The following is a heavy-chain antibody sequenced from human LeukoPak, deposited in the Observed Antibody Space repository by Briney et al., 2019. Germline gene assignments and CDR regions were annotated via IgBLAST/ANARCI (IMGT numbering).Heavy chain of an antibody. CDR2: IYYSGST. Sequence: SETLSLTCTVSGGSISSNTYSWGWIRQPPGKGLEWIGSIYYSGSTYYTPSLKSRVTISVDTSKNQFSLQLSSVTAADTAVYYCARLNKPGWFDPWGQGTLVTVSS. D-gene: IGHD1-14*01. J-gene: IGHJ5*02. V-gene: IGHV4-39*01. CDR3: ARLNKPGWFDP. CDR1: GGSISSNTYS.